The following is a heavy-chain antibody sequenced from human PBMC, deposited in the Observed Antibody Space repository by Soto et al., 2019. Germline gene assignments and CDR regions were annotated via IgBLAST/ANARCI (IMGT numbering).Heavy chain of an antibody. J-gene: IGHJ4*02. CDR3: ARDTGDGTSDF. D-gene: IGHD7-27*01. Sequence: ASVKVSCKASGYTFSSYAMHWVRQAPGQRLEWMGWINAGYGNTKSSQKFQDRVTISRDTSASTAYMELTSLRSEDTAVYYCARDTGDGTSDFWGQGTLVTVSS. CDR1: GYTFSSYA. CDR2: INAGYGNT. V-gene: IGHV1-3*01.